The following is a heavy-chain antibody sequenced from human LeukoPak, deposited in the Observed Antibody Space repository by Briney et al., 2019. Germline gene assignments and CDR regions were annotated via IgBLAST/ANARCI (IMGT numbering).Heavy chain of an antibody. CDR3: ARRGYSGSDPPDS. CDR1: GFAYSSYT. D-gene: IGHD5-12*01. V-gene: IGHV3-21*01. Sequence: GGSLRLSCVASGFAYSSYTMNWVRQAPGKGLEWVSSISSGSVSLYYADSVKGRFTISRDNAKNSLYLQMDSLRAEDTAVYYCARRGYSGSDPPDSWGQGTLVTVSS. J-gene: IGHJ5*01. CDR2: ISSGSVSL.